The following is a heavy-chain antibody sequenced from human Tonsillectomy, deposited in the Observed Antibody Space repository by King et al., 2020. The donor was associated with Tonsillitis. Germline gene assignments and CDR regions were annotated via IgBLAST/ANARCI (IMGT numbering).Heavy chain of an antibody. CDR3: ARADYNTYSYYYYCYYIDV. Sequence: QLQESGPGLVKPSETLSLTCTVSGDSISGYYWTWIRQPAGKELEWIGRIHSSGITNYNPSPKNRVTMSIDTSSNQFSLRLRSVTAADTAVDYCARADYNTYSYYYYCYYIDVWGKGTTVTVSS. CDR2: IHSSGIT. V-gene: IGHV4-4*07. CDR1: GDSISGYY. J-gene: IGHJ6*03. D-gene: IGHD2-15*01.